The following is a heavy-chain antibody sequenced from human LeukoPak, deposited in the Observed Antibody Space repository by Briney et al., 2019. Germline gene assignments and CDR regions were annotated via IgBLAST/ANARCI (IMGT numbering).Heavy chain of an antibody. CDR2: ISSNGGST. CDR3: ARGDFDYGDYVGAFDI. J-gene: IGHJ3*02. D-gene: IGHD4-17*01. CDR1: GFTFSSYA. Sequence: GRSLRLSCAASGFTFSSYAMHWVRQAPGKGLEYVSAISSNGGSTYYANSVKGRFTISRDNSKNTLYLQMGSLRAEDMAVYYCARGDFDYGDYVGAFDIWGQGTMVTVSS. V-gene: IGHV3-64*01.